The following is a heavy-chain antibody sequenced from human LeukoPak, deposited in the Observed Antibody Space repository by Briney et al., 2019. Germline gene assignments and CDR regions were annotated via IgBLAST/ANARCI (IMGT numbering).Heavy chain of an antibody. CDR1: GFTFSSYE. CDR2: ISSSGSTI. Sequence: PGGSLRLSCAASGFTFSSYEMNWVRQAPGKGLEWVSYISSSGSTIYYADSVKGRFTISRDNAKNSLYLQMNSLRAEDTAVYYCASGYDFWSGYYTHYYYGMDVWGQGTTVTVSS. V-gene: IGHV3-48*03. CDR3: ASGYDFWSGYYTHYYYGMDV. D-gene: IGHD3-3*01. J-gene: IGHJ6*02.